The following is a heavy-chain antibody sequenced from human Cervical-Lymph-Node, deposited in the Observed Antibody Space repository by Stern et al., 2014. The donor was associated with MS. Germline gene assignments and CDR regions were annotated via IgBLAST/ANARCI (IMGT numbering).Heavy chain of an antibody. V-gene: IGHV1-2*02. Sequence: VQLEESGAEVKKPGASVKVSCKASGYSFTAYYMHWVRQAPGQGLEWRGWIDPNSGGTKSAQNFQGRVTMTRDTSISTFYMELSGLTSDDTAVFYCARERHSMDVWGQGTTVTVSS. CDR3: ARERHSMDV. CDR1: GYSFTAYY. J-gene: IGHJ6*02. CDR2: IDPNSGGT.